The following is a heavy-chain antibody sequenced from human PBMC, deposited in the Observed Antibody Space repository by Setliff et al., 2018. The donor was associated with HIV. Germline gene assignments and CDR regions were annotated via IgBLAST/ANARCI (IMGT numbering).Heavy chain of an antibody. V-gene: IGHV4-61*02. CDR1: GGSISSGSYY. J-gene: IGHJ6*02. D-gene: IGHD3-10*01. Sequence: SETLSLTCTVSGGSISSGSYYWSWIRQPAGKGLEWIGRIYTSGSTNYNPSLRSRVAISVDTSKNHFSLNLSSVTAADTAVYYCVREGGRITMVRGVPSGGLDVWGQGTTVTVSS. CDR3: VREGGRITMVRGVPSGGLDV. CDR2: IYTSGST.